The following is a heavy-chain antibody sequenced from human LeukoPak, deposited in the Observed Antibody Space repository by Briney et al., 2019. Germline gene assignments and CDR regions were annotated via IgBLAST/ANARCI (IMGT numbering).Heavy chain of an antibody. CDR3: ASQSFARFDP. CDR2: IQPDGSEQ. V-gene: IGHV3-7*01. J-gene: IGHJ5*02. CDR1: GFAFGRSW. D-gene: IGHD3-16*01. Sequence: TGGSLRLSCVASGFAFGRSWMRWVRQAPGKGLEWVGNIQPDGSEQYPVDSVKGRFTISRDNSRNSLFLQMSSLRVEDTAVYYCASQSFARFDPWGQGTLVTVSS.